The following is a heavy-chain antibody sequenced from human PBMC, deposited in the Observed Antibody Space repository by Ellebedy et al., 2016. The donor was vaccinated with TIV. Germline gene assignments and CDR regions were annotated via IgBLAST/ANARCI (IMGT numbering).Heavy chain of an antibody. V-gene: IGHV3-23*01. J-gene: IGHJ4*02. Sequence: GESLKISCAASGFTFSSYAMSWVRQAPGKGLEWVSAISGSGGSTYYADSVKGRFTISRDNTKNTLYLQMNSLRAEDTAVYYCAKGYDYYDSSGYSTDFGYWGQGTLVTVSS. CDR1: GFTFSSYA. D-gene: IGHD3-22*01. CDR3: AKGYDYYDSSGYSTDFGY. CDR2: ISGSGGST.